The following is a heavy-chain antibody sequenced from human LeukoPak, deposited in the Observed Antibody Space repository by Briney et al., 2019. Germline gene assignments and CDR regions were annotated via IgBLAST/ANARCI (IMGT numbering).Heavy chain of an antibody. CDR2: MYNSGST. J-gene: IGHJ4*02. D-gene: IGHD4-17*01. CDR1: GGTISGSY. Sequence: LETLTLTCTVSGGTISGSYWSWIRQPPGKGLEWIAYMYNSGSTNYNPSLKSRVTISIDTSKNQFSLKLSSLTAADTAIYYCARGIESYGDYGYWGQGILVTVSS. CDR3: ARGIESYGDYGY. V-gene: IGHV4-59*01.